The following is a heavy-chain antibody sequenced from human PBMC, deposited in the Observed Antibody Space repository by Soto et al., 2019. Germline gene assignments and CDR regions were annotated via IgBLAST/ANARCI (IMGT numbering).Heavy chain of an antibody. CDR3: ARADYDSSGYYYYFDY. Sequence: QVQLQESGPGLVKPSQTLSLTCTVSGGSISSGGYYWSWIRQHPGKGLEWIGYIYYSGSTYYNPSLNSPVTISVDTSKNQFSLKLSSVTAADTAVYYCARADYDSSGYYYYFDYWGQGTLVTVSS. CDR1: GGSISSGGYY. V-gene: IGHV4-31*01. D-gene: IGHD3-22*01. CDR2: IYYSGST. J-gene: IGHJ4*02.